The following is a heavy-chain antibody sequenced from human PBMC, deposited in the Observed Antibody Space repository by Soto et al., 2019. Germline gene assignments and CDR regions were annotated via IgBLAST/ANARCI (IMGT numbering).Heavy chain of an antibody. J-gene: IGHJ3*01. Sequence: GASVKVSCKASGGTFSSYAISWVRQAPGQGLEWMGGIIPIFGTANYAQKFQGRVTITADESTSTAYMELSSLRSEDTAVYYCARDIYYYDSSGYAFGPWGQGTMVTVSS. CDR2: IIPIFGTA. CDR3: ARDIYYYDSSGYAFGP. CDR1: GGTFSSYA. V-gene: IGHV1-69*13. D-gene: IGHD3-22*01.